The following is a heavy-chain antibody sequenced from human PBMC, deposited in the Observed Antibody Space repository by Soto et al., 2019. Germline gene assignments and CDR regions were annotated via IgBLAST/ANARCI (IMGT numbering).Heavy chain of an antibody. V-gene: IGHV3-30*03. CDR3: ARDRDGGTYTYFDN. D-gene: IGHD1-26*01. J-gene: IGHJ4*02. CDR2: LSHDGSNK. CDR1: GFIFSAFG. Sequence: QPGGSLRLSCAAPGFIFSAFGIHWVRQAPGKGLEWVAFLSHDGSNKYYADSVRGRFTISRDNSKNTVYLQMNSLRPDDTAVYYCARDRDGGTYTYFDNWGQGTRVTVSS.